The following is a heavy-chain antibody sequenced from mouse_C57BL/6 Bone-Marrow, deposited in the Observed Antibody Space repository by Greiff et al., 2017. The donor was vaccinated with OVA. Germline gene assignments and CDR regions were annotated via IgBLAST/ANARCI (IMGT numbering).Heavy chain of an antibody. CDR3: ARFTTVVATENYAMDY. V-gene: IGHV1-54*01. CDR1: GYAFTNYL. CDR2: INPGSGGT. D-gene: IGHD1-1*01. J-gene: IGHJ4*01. Sequence: VQLQQSGAELVRPGTSVKVSCKASGYAFTNYLIEWVKQRPGQGLEWIGVINPGSGGTNYNEKFKGKATLTADKSSSTAYMQLSSLTSEDSAVYFCARFTTVVATENYAMDYWGQGTSVTVSS.